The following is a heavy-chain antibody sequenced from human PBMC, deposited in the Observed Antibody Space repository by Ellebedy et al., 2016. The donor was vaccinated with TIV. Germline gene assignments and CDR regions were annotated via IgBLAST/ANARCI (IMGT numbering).Heavy chain of an antibody. V-gene: IGHV4-34*01. CDR3: ARVAGVRFYYGMDV. Sequence: SQTLSLTCAVYGGSFSGYYWSWIRQPPGKGLEWIGEINHSGSTNYNPSLKSRVTISVDTSKNQFSLKLSSVTAADTAVYYCARVAGVRFYYGMDVWGQGTTVTVSS. D-gene: IGHD3-16*01. J-gene: IGHJ6*02. CDR2: INHSGST. CDR1: GGSFSGYY.